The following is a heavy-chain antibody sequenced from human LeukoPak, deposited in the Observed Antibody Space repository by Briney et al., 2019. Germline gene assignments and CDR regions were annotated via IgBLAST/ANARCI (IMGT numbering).Heavy chain of an antibody. D-gene: IGHD1-1*01. CDR3: ARAPERGWFDP. CDR1: GGSISSGYY. V-gene: IGHV4-38-2*02. Sequence: MASETLSLTCSVSGGSISSGYYWGWIRQPPGKGLEWIGSIYHSGSTYYNPSLKSRITISVDTSKNQFSLKLSSVTAADTAVYYCARAPERGWFDPWGQGTLVTVSS. CDR2: IYHSGST. J-gene: IGHJ5*02.